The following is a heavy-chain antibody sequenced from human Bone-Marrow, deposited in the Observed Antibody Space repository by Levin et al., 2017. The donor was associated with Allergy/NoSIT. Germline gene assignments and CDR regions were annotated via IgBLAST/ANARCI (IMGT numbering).Heavy chain of an antibody. V-gene: IGHV1-2*06. CDR1: GYTFTGYY. Sequence: ASVKVSCKASGYTFTGYYMHWVRQAPGQGLEWMGRINPNSGGTNYAQKFQGRVTMTRDTSISTAYMELSRLRSDDTAVYYCARGDTIFGVVIKGYFDYWGQGTLVTVSS. J-gene: IGHJ4*02. CDR3: ARGDTIFGVVIKGYFDY. CDR2: INPNSGGT. D-gene: IGHD3-3*01.